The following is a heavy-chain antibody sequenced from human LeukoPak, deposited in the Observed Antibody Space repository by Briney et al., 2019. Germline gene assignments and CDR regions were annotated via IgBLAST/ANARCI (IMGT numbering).Heavy chain of an antibody. CDR3: ARAPLYYYYMDV. V-gene: IGHV4-61*02. CDR2: IYTSGST. Sequence: SETLSLTCTVSGGSISSGSYYWSWLRQPAGKGLEWFGRIYTSGSTNYNPSLKSRVTISVDTSKNQFSLKLSSVTAADTAVYYCARAPLYYYYMDVWGKGTTVTVSS. CDR1: GGSISSGSYY. J-gene: IGHJ6*03.